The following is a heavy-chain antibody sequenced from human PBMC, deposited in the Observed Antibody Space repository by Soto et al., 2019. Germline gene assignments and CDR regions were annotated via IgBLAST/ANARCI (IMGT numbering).Heavy chain of an antibody. J-gene: IGHJ4*02. CDR3: ARRGSGSYYDY. D-gene: IGHD1-26*01. CDR1: GFTFSTYA. CDR2: ISGRGDST. V-gene: IGHV3-23*01. Sequence: PGGSLRLSCAASGFTFSTYAMRWVRQAPGKGLEWVSAISGRGDSTYYADSVKGRFTISRDNSKNTLYLQMNSLRAEDTAVYYCARRGSGSYYDYLRQGPLVTGSS.